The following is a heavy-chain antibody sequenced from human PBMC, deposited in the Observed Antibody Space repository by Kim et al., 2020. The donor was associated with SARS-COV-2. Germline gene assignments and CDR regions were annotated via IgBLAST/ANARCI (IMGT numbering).Heavy chain of an antibody. D-gene: IGHD3-10*01. CDR3: ARDTYYYGSGSYSL. J-gene: IGHJ4*02. Sequence: GGSLRLSCVASGFTVSSNYMSWVRQAPGKGLEWVSVIYSGGSTYYADSVKGRFTISRDNSKNTLYLQMNSLRAEDTAVYYCARDTYYYGSGSYSLWGQGTLVTVSS. CDR2: IYSGGST. CDR1: GFTVSSNY. V-gene: IGHV3-53*01.